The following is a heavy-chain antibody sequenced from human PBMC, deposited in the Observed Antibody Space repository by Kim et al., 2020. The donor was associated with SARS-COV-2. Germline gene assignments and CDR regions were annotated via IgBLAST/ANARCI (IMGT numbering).Heavy chain of an antibody. J-gene: IGHJ2*01. D-gene: IGHD3-22*01. CDR3: TTEYYYDSSGYFRYFDL. V-gene: IGHV3-15*01. Sequence: KGRLTIERDDSKNTLYLQMNSLKTEDTAVYYCTTEYYYDSSGYFRYFDLWGRGTLVTVSS.